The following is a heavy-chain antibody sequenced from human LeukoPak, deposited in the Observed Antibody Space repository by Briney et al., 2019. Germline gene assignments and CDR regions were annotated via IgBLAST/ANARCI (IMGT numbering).Heavy chain of an antibody. CDR1: GGTFSSYT. V-gene: IGHV1-69*02. D-gene: IGHD3-22*01. CDR2: IIPILGIA. J-gene: IGHJ3*02. CDR3: ARGSSGYDAFDI. Sequence: SVKVSCKASGGTFSSYTISWVRQAPGQGLEWMGRIIPILGIANYAQKFQGRVTITADKSTSTAYMELSSLRSEDTAVYYCARGSSGYDAFDIWGHGTMVTVSS.